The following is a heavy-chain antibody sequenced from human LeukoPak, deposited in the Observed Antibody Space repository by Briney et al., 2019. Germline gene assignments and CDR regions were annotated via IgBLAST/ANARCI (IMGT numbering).Heavy chain of an antibody. Sequence: PSETLSLTCTVYGGSFSGYYWSWIRQPPGKGLEWIGEINHSGSTNYSPSLKSRVTISVDTSNNQFSLKLSSVTAADTAVYYCARGGRSYYDSSGYYYSWGQGILVTVSS. CDR3: ARGGRSYYDSSGYYYS. CDR2: INHSGST. V-gene: IGHV4-34*01. CDR1: GGSFSGYY. J-gene: IGHJ4*02. D-gene: IGHD3-22*01.